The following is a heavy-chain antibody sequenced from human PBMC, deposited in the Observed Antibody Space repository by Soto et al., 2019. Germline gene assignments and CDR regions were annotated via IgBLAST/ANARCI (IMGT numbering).Heavy chain of an antibody. CDR3: ARGVRGQQRTFNN. CDR1: GYTFTGYY. V-gene: IGHV1-2*04. D-gene: IGHD6-13*01. J-gene: IGHJ4*02. CDR2: INPNSGGT. Sequence: ASVKVSCKASGYTFTGYYMHWVRQAPGQGLEWMGWINPNSGGTNYAQKFQGWVTMTRDTSISTAYMELSRLRSADTAVYYCARGVRGQQRTFNNGGKETLFTVSS.